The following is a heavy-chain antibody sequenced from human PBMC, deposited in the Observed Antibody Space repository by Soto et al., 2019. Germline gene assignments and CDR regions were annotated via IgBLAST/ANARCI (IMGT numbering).Heavy chain of an antibody. V-gene: IGHV4-59*01. CDR3: ARGPNYDFWSGYFCG. Sequence: SETLSLTCTVSGGSISSYYWSWIRQPPGKGLEWIGYIYCSGSTNYNPSLKSRVTISVDTSKNQFSLKLSSVTAADTAVYYCARGPNYDFWSGYFCGWGQGTLVTVSS. D-gene: IGHD3-3*01. CDR2: IYCSGST. J-gene: IGHJ4*02. CDR1: GGSISSYY.